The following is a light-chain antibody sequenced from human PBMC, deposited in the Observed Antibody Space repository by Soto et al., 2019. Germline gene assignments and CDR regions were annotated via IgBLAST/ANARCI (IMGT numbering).Light chain of an antibody. CDR2: GTS. V-gene: IGKV3-20*01. CDR3: QHYHGWPIT. Sequence: EIVLTQSPGTLSLSPGERATLSCRASQSVSSKYLAWYQQKPGQAPRVLIYGTSIRASGVPERFSGGGSGTEFTLSSSSLQSEDFAVYYCQHYHGWPITFGQGTRLEIK. J-gene: IGKJ5*01. CDR1: QSVSSKY.